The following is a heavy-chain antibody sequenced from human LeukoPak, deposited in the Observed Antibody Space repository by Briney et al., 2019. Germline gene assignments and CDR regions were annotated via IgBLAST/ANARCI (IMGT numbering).Heavy chain of an antibody. J-gene: IGHJ5*02. CDR1: GGSIRSYY. D-gene: IGHD4-17*01. CDR3: ARGLGVTTT. CDR2: IYYSGST. V-gene: IGHV4-59*01. Sequence: SETLSLTCTVSGGSIRSYYWSWIRQPPEKGLEWIGYIYYSGSTNYNPSLKSRVTISVDTSKNQFSLKLSSVTAADTAVYYCARGLGVTTTWGQGTLVTVSS.